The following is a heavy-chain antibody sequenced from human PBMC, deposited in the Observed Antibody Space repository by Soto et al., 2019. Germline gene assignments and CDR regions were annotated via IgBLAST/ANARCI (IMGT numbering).Heavy chain of an antibody. J-gene: IGHJ5*02. CDR1: GFTFSSHA. D-gene: IGHD1-26*01. Sequence: EVQLLESGGGLVQPGGSLRLSCAASGFTFSSHAMSWVRQAPGKGLEWVSAISGGGGSTYSADSVKGRFTISRDNSKNTVYLQMSSLRAEDTAIYYCAKVPEKPGTGWFDPWGQGTLVTVSS. CDR2: ISGGGGST. CDR3: AKVPEKPGTGWFDP. V-gene: IGHV3-23*01.